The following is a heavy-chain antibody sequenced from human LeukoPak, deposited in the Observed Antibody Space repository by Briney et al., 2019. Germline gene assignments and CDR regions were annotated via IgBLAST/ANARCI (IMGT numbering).Heavy chain of an antibody. CDR3: AREPYGLLDY. CDR2: ISSSSSYI. Sequence: GGSLRLSCAASGFTFSNYAMTWVRQAPGKGLEWVSSISSSSSYIYYADSVKGRFTISRDNAKNSLYLQMNSLRAEDTAVYYCAREPYGLLDYRGQGTLVTVSS. V-gene: IGHV3-21*01. J-gene: IGHJ4*02. CDR1: GFTFSNYA. D-gene: IGHD3-10*01.